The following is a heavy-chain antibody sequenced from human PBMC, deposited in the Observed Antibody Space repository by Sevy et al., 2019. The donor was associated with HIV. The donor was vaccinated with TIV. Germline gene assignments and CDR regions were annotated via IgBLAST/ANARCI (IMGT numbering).Heavy chain of an antibody. V-gene: IGHV3-11*01. J-gene: IGHJ5*02. CDR2: ISSSGSTI. D-gene: IGHD1-26*01. Sequence: GGSLRLSCAASGFTFSDYYMTWIRQAPGKGLEWVSYISSSGSTIYYADSVKGRFTTSRDKAKNSRYLQMNILRAEDTAVYYCARDETTSVLGGAFDPWGQGTLVTVSS. CDR1: GFTFSDYY. CDR3: ARDETTSVLGGAFDP.